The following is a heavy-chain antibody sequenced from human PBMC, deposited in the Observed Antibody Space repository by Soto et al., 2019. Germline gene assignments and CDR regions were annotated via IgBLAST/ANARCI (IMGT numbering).Heavy chain of an antibody. CDR1: GYTFTSYG. CDR2: ISAYNGNT. D-gene: IGHD3-9*01. CDR3: ARDFRPYYDILTGYYHPLGDWFDP. V-gene: IGHV1-18*01. J-gene: IGHJ5*02. Sequence: QVQLVQSGAEVKKPGASVKVSCKASGYTFTSYGISWVRQAPGQGLEWMGWISAYNGNTNYAQKLKGRVTMTTDTSTSTAYMELRSLRSDDTAVYYCARDFRPYYDILTGYYHPLGDWFDPWGQGTLVTVSS.